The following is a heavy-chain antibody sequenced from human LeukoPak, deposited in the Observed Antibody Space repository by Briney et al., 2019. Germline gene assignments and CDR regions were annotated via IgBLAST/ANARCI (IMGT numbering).Heavy chain of an antibody. D-gene: IGHD3-10*01. J-gene: IGHJ6*02. Sequence: SETLSLTCTVSGGTISSYYWSWIRQPPGKGLEWIGYIYYSGSTNYNPSLKSRVTMSVDTSKNQFSLKLSSVTAADTAVYYCARVGIYYGMDVWGQGTTVTVSS. CDR2: IYYSGST. CDR3: ARVGIYYGMDV. CDR1: GGTISSYY. V-gene: IGHV4-59*12.